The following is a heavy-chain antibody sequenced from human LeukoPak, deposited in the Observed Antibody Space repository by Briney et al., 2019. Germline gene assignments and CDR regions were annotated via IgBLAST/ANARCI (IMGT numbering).Heavy chain of an antibody. CDR1: GFIVITYG. CDR2: ISYDGSNK. V-gene: IGHV3-30*12. Sequence: GTSLRLSCAASGFIVITYGVHWVRPAPGKWLELVALISYDGSNKHYADSVKGRFTISRENSKNTLYLQMSSLRVEDTAVYYCASRGQALDYWGQGTLVTASS. J-gene: IGHJ4*02. CDR3: ASRGQALDY. D-gene: IGHD3-10*01.